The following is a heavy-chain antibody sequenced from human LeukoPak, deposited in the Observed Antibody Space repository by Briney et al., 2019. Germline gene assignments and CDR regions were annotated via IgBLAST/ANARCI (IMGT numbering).Heavy chain of an antibody. CDR3: ARQTDDLGYFQH. Sequence: SETLSLTCTVSLVSISNYYCSCIRQPPGKGLEWIGYIYYSGRTKYNPSLKSRVTISVDTSKNQFSLKLSSVTAADTAVYYCARQTDDLGYFQHWGQGTLVTVSS. CDR1: LVSISNYY. CDR2: IYYSGRT. D-gene: IGHD3-16*01. J-gene: IGHJ1*01. V-gene: IGHV4-59*08.